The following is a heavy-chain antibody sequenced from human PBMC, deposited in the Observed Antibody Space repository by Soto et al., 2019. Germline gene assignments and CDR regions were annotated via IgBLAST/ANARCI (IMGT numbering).Heavy chain of an antibody. CDR2: IKQDGSEK. V-gene: IGHV3-7*03. CDR1: GFTFSNYW. D-gene: IGHD1-1*01. J-gene: IGHJ4*02. CDR3: ACRTTGPSFDY. Sequence: EVQLVESGGGLVQPGGSLRLSCAASGFTFSNYWMTWVRQAPGKGLEWVANIKQDGSEKYYVDSVKGSFTISRDNAKHSLYLQMTSLRSEDTVLYYCACRTTGPSFDYWGQGAL.